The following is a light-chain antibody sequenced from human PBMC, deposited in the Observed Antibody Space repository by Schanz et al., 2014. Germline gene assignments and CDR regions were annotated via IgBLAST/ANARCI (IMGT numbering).Light chain of an antibody. V-gene: IGKV1-39*01. CDR3: QQGHSTPHT. CDR1: QDISNY. J-gene: IGKJ2*01. CDR2: DAS. Sequence: DIQMTQSPSSLSASVGDRVTITCQASQDISNYLTWYQQKPGKAPKLLIYDASNLETGVPSRFSGSGSGTDFALAISSLQPEDFATYYCQQGHSTPHTFGQGTKLEIK.